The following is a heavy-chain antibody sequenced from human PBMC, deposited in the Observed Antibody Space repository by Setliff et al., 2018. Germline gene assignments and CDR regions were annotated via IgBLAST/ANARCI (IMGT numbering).Heavy chain of an antibody. CDR1: GDSISSGSNY. Sequence: SETLSLTCSVSGDSISSGSNYWSWIRQPAGKGLEWIGYVSASGSTKYSPSLESRLTIFMDSSKSQFSLWLSSVTAADTATYYCARGQYNSGYYGEPSSYYFDSWAQGTLVTVSS. CDR3: ARGQYNSGYYGEPSSYYFDS. V-gene: IGHV4-61*09. CDR2: VSASGST. J-gene: IGHJ4*02. D-gene: IGHD5-12*01.